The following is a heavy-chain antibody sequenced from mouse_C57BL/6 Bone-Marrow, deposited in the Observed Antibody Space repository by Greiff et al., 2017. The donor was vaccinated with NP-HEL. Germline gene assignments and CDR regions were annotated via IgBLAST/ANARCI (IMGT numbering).Heavy chain of an antibody. D-gene: IGHD2-3*01. V-gene: IGHV10-1*01. J-gene: IGHJ3*01. CDR3: VRPSDGYFFAY. CDR1: GFSFNTYA. Sequence: DVHLVESGGGLVQPKGSLKLSCAASGFSFNTYAMNWVRQAPGKGLEWVARIRSKSNNYATYYADSVKDRFTISSDDSESMLYLQMNNLKTEDTAMYYCVRPSDGYFFAYWGQGTLVTVSA. CDR2: IRSKSNNYAT.